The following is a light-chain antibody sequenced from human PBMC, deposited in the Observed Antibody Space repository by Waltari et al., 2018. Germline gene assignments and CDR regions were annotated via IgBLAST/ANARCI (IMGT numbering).Light chain of an antibody. CDR2: WAS. CDR1: QSSLYSDNNTNY. CDR3: QSFDRSLTGGYV. J-gene: IGKJ3*01. V-gene: IGKV4-1*01. Sequence: DIVMTQSPDSLAVSPGERATITCTSSQSSLYSDNNTNYLRWYQPNPGQPPKLLSSWASTQESGVPDRFIGRGSGTDFTLPISSLQAEDVAVYYCQSFDRSLTGGYVFGPGT.